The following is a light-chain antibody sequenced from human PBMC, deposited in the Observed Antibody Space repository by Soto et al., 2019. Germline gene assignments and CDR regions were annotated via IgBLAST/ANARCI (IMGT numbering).Light chain of an antibody. CDR2: LEGSGSY. V-gene: IGLV4-60*03. CDR1: SGHSSYI. J-gene: IGLJ3*02. CDR3: ETLDSNIWV. Sequence: QLVLTQSSSASASLGSSVKLTCTLSSGHSSYIIAWHQQQPGKAPRYLMKLEGSGSYNKGSGVPDRFSGAGSGADRYLTISNLQTEDEADYYCETLDSNIWVFGGGTNLTVL.